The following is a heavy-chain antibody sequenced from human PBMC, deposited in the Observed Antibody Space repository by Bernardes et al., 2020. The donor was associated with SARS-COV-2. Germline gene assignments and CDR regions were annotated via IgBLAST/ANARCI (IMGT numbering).Heavy chain of an antibody. CDR2: ISYDGNDK. Sequence: GGSLSLSCAASGFTFSRSAMHWVRQAPGKGLEWVAVISYDGNDKYYADSVKGRFTVSRDNSQNTLYVQLNSLRAEDTALYYCAKDNDWSFDYWGQGALVTVSS. D-gene: IGHD3-9*01. CDR1: GFTFSRSA. V-gene: IGHV3-30-3*02. J-gene: IGHJ4*02. CDR3: AKDNDWSFDY.